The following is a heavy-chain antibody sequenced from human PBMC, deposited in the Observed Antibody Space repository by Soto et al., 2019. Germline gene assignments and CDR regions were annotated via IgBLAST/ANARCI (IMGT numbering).Heavy chain of an antibody. D-gene: IGHD2-15*01. Sequence: PSETLSLTCAVYGGSFSGYYWSWIRQPPGKGLEWIGEINHSGSIGYADSVKGRFTISRDNAKNSLYLQMNSLRAEDTALYYCANTGYCSGGSCYSGLFGAFDIWGQGTMVTVSS. CDR3: ANTGYCSGGSCYSGLFGAFDI. V-gene: IGHV4-34*10. CDR2: INHSGSI. CDR1: GGSFSGYY. J-gene: IGHJ3*02.